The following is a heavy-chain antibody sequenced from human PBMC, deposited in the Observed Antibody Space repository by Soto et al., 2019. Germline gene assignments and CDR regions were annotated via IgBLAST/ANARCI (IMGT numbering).Heavy chain of an antibody. D-gene: IGHD2-8*01. CDR1: GGSISHYC. CDR2: IYSSGST. Sequence: TLYLTCTGSGGSISHYCWNWIRQSPGKGLAWIGYIYSSGSTHYNPSLQNRVTISIDTSKNQVSLKVNSVTAADTAVYYCARDHPQNRGVWYFDYRGQGTQVTVSS. CDR3: ARDHPQNRGVWYFDY. J-gene: IGHJ4*02. V-gene: IGHV4-59*01.